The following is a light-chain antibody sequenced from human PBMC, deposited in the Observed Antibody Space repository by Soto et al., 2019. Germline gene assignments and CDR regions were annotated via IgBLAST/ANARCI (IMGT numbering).Light chain of an antibody. CDR3: AAWDDSLNGVV. Sequence: QSVLTQPPSASGTPGQRVTISCSGSSSNIGSNTVDWYQQRPGTAPKLLIYSNNQGPSGVPDRFSGSKSGTSASLAISGLQSEDEADYYCAAWDDSLNGVVFGGGTRLTVL. CDR1: SSNIGSNT. J-gene: IGLJ2*01. V-gene: IGLV1-44*01. CDR2: SNN.